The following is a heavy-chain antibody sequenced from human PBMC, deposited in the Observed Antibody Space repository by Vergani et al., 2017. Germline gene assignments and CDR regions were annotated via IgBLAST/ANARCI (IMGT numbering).Heavy chain of an antibody. D-gene: IGHD2-8*01. V-gene: IGHV3-48*01. Sequence: EVQLVESGGGLVQPGGSLRLSCAASGSTFSSYAMNWVRQAPGKGLEWVSYISRSSSTIYYADSVKGRFTSSRDNAKNSLHLQMNNLRAEDTAVYYCARQSRDVFCTNGVCPRGYWGQGALVAVCS. CDR3: ARQSRDVFCTNGVCPRGY. CDR2: ISRSSSTI. J-gene: IGHJ4*02. CDR1: GSTFSSYA.